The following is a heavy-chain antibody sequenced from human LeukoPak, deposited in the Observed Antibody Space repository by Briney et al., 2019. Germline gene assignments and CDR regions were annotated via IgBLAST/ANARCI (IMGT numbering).Heavy chain of an antibody. J-gene: IGHJ4*02. CDR1: GYTFTAYY. D-gene: IGHD6-13*01. Sequence: ASVKVSCKASGYTFTAYYMHWVRQAPGQGLEWMGWIDQNGGGIKYAQHFHGRVTMARDTSISTAYMELSRLTSDDTAVYYCARGGGLAAAGTRFDYWGQGALVSVSS. CDR3: ARGGGLAAAGTRFDY. CDR2: IDQNGGGI. V-gene: IGHV1-2*02.